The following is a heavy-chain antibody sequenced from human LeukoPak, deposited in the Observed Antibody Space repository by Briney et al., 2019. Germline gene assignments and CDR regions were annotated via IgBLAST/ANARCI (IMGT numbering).Heavy chain of an antibody. CDR1: EYTFTGYY. CDR2: INPNSGGT. CDR3: ARAPGYCSSTSCFDAFDI. D-gene: IGHD2-2*01. V-gene: IGHV1-2*02. J-gene: IGHJ3*02. Sequence: ASVKVSCKASEYTFTGYYMHWVRQAPGQGLEWMGWINPNSGGTNYAQKFQGRVTMTRDTSISTAYMELSRLRSDDTAVYYCARAPGYCSSTSCFDAFDIWGQGTMVTVSS.